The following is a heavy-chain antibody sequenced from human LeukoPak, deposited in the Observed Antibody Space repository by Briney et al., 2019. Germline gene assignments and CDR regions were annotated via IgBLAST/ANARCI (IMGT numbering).Heavy chain of an antibody. CDR3: ARVSGYCSSTSCYEVYFDY. D-gene: IGHD2-2*01. CDR2: ISSSSSTI. CDR1: GFTFGGYS. V-gene: IGHV3-48*04. J-gene: IGHJ4*02. Sequence: GGSLRLSCAASGFTFGGYSMNWVRQAPGKGLEWVSYISSSSSTIYYADSVKGRFTISRDNAKNSLYLQMNSLRAEDTAVYYCARVSGYCSSTSCYEVYFDYWGQGTLATVSS.